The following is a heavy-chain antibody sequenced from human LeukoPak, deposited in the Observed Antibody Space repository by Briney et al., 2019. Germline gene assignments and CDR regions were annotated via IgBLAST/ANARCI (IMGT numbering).Heavy chain of an antibody. CDR1: GGSFSSHH. D-gene: IGHD5-18*01. Sequence: SETLSLTCTVSGGSFSSHHWGWIRQSPGRGLEWIGYIYDTVGIKDTPSLKSRISLSADTSKNQLSLSLRSVTAADTAVYYCVTIKRGNSFGYFDFWGQGILVTVAS. CDR2: IYDTVGI. CDR3: VTIKRGNSFGYFDF. V-gene: IGHV4-59*11. J-gene: IGHJ4*02.